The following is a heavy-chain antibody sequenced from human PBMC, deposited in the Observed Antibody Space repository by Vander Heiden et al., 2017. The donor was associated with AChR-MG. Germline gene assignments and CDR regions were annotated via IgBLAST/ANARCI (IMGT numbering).Heavy chain of an antibody. CDR1: GFTFSSYA. J-gene: IGHJ4*02. Sequence: EVQLLESGGGLVQPGGSLRLSCAASGFTFSSYAMSWVRQAPGKGLEWVSAISGSGGSTCYADSVKGRFTISRDNSKNTLYLQMNSLRAEDTAVYYCAKDGYDILTGYHPPDYWGQGTLVTVSS. CDR2: ISGSGGST. CDR3: AKDGYDILTGYHPPDY. V-gene: IGHV3-23*01. D-gene: IGHD3-9*01.